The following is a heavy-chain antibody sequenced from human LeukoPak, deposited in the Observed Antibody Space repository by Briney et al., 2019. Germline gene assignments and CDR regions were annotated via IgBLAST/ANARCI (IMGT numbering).Heavy chain of an antibody. Sequence: SETLSLTCTVSGGSISSYYGTWIRQPPGKGLEWIGEINHSGSTNYNPSLKSRVTISVDTSKNQFSLKLSSVTAADTAVYYCARHASAMVRGVLYNWFDPWGQGTLVTVSS. CDR2: INHSGST. CDR3: ARHASAMVRGVLYNWFDP. CDR1: GGSISSYY. D-gene: IGHD3-10*01. V-gene: IGHV4-34*01. J-gene: IGHJ5*02.